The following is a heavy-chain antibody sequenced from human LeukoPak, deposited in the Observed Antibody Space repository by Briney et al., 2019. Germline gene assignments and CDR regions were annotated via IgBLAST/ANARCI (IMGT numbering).Heavy chain of an antibody. CDR2: INHSGST. J-gene: IGHJ6*03. CDR1: GGSFSGYY. V-gene: IGHV4-34*01. Sequence: SETLSLTCAVYGGSFSGYYWSWIRQPPGKGLEWIREINHSGSTNYNPSLKSRVTISVDTSKNQFSLKLSSVTAADTAVYYCARGLRYFDWFRSYYMDVWGKGTTVTVSS. D-gene: IGHD3-9*01. CDR3: ARGLRYFDWFRSYYMDV.